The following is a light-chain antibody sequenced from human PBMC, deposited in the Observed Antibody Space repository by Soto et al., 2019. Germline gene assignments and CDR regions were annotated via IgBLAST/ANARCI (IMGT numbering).Light chain of an antibody. CDR1: NSDVGGYNY. CDR3: SSYTGSNNPVV. V-gene: IGLV2-8*01. CDR2: EVS. Sequence: QSVLTQPPSASGSPGQLVTISCTGTNSDVGGYNYVSWYQQHPGKAPRLMIYEVSKRPSGVPDRFSGSKSDNTASLTVSGLQAEDEADYYCSSYTGSNNPVVFGGGTKLTVL. J-gene: IGLJ2*01.